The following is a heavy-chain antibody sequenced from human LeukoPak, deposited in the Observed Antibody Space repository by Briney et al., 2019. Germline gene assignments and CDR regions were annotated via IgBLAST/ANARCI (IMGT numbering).Heavy chain of an antibody. J-gene: IGHJ6*03. D-gene: IGHD3-3*01. V-gene: IGHV1-69*04. CDR2: IIPTPRIA. CDR3: ARDEGYDFWSGRGAYYYYYMDV. CDR1: GGTFSSYT. Sequence: ASVKVSCKASGGTFSSYTISWVRQAPGQGLEWMGRIIPTPRIANFAQKFQGRVTITADKSTSTAYMELSSLRSEDTAVYYCARDEGYDFWSGRGAYYYYYMDVWGKGTTVTVSS.